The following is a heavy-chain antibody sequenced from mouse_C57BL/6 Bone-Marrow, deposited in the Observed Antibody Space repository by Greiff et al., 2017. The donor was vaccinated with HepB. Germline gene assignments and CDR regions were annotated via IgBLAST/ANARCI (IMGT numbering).Heavy chain of an antibody. CDR3: ARSVGHYYYGSSRFGC. V-gene: IGHV1-69*01. Sequence: QVQLQQPGAELVMPGASVKLSCKASGYTFTSYWMHWVKQRPGQGLEWIGEIDPSDSYTNYNQKFKGKSTLTVDKSSSTAYMQRSSLTSEDAAVYNCARSVGHYYYGSSRFGCWGQGTTLTVSA. CDR2: IDPSDSYT. D-gene: IGHD1-1*01. J-gene: IGHJ2*01. CDR1: GYTFTSYW.